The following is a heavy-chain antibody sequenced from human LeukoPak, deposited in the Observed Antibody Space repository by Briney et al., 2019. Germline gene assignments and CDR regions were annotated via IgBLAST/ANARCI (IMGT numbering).Heavy chain of an antibody. D-gene: IGHD1-26*01. CDR2: ISAYNGNT. CDR1: GYTSTSYG. J-gene: IGHJ4*02. CDR3: ARDIGWPDY. V-gene: IGHV1-18*01. Sequence: ASVKVSCKTPGYTSTSYGISWVRQAPREGLEWMGWISAYNGNTNYAQKLQGRVTMTTGTSTSTAYMELRSLRSDDTAVYYCARDIGWPDYWGQGTLVTVSS.